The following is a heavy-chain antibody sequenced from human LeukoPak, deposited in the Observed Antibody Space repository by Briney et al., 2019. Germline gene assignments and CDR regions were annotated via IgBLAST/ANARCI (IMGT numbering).Heavy chain of an antibody. CDR2: INPNSGGT. J-gene: IGHJ4*02. D-gene: IGHD6-13*01. V-gene: IGHV1-2*02. Sequence: GASVKVSCKASGYTFTSYYMHWVRQAPGQGLEWMGWINPNSGGTNYAQKFQGRVTMTRDTSISTAYMELSRLRSDDTAVYYCARDQAWSSWYYTFDYWGQGTLVTVSS. CDR3: ARDQAWSSWYYTFDY. CDR1: GYTFTSYY.